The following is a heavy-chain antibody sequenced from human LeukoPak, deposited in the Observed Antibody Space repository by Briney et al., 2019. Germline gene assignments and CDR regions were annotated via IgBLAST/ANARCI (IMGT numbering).Heavy chain of an antibody. D-gene: IGHD6-13*01. CDR2: IYYRGTT. V-gene: IGHV4-59*01. J-gene: IGHJ4*01. CDR3: ARETAAGQTDY. CDR1: GGSIRSYY. Sequence: SETLSLTCTVSGGSIRSYYWSWIRQPPGKGLEWIGNIYYRGTTNYNPSLKSRVTISVDTSKNQFSLKLSSVTAADTAVYHCARETAAGQTDYWGQGTLVTVSS.